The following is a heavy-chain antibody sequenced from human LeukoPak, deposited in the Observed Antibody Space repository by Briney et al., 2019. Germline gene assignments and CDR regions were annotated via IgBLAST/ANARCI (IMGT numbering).Heavy chain of an antibody. V-gene: IGHV4-59*11. CDR3: ARGRNDNGGMFFDS. CDR2: ISYSGYT. Sequence: PSETLSLTCTVSGGSIRSHYWNWIRQAPGKGLEWVGFISYSGYTSYSPSLKSRVAISVDTAKSQFSLRLNSMTAADTAIYYCARGRNDNGGMFFDSWAQGNLVTVSS. CDR1: GGSIRSHY. D-gene: IGHD4-23*01. J-gene: IGHJ4*02.